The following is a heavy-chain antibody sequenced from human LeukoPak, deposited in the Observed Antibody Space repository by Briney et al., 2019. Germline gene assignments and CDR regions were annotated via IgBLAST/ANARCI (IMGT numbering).Heavy chain of an antibody. CDR2: SSGSGSIT. D-gene: IGHD3-22*01. CDR1: GFTSSSYA. Sequence: PGGSLRLSCAASGFTSSSYAMSWVRQAPGKGLEWVSASSGSGSITYYADSVKGRFTISRDNSNNTLYLQMNSLRAEDTAVYYCAKDLSSGYYDAFDIWGQGTMVTVSS. J-gene: IGHJ3*02. V-gene: IGHV3-23*01. CDR3: AKDLSSGYYDAFDI.